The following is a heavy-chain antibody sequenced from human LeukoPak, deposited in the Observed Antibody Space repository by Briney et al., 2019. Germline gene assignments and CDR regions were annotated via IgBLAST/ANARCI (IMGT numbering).Heavy chain of an antibody. J-gene: IGHJ4*02. D-gene: IGHD1-26*01. CDR1: GFAFSNTW. Sequence: GGSVRLSCAASGFAFSNTWMSWVRQAPGKGLEWVGLIKSKGDGGTTDDAAPLKGRIATSRDDSKNTLYLQMNSLKTEDTAVYYCTTSGARRFDNWGQGTLVTICS. V-gene: IGHV3-15*01. CDR2: IKSKGDGGTT. CDR3: TTSGARRFDN.